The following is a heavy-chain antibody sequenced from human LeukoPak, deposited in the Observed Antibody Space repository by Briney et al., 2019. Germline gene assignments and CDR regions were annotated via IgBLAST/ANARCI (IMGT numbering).Heavy chain of an antibody. CDR1: GFTFGDYY. D-gene: IGHD2-8*02. Sequence: GGSLRLSCAASGFTFGDYYMNWVRQAPGKGLEWVSYISSSGSVEYYADSVKGRFTISRDNAKNSLYLQMNSLRAEDTAVYYCARDSTVTGSLDYWGQGTLVTVSS. V-gene: IGHV3-11*01. J-gene: IGHJ4*02. CDR3: ARDSTVTGSLDY. CDR2: ISSSGSVE.